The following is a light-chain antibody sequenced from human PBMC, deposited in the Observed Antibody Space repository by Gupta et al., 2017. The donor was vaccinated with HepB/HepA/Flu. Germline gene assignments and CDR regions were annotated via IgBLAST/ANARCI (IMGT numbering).Light chain of an antibody. CDR1: QSVSSN. CDR3: QHYNNAYA. V-gene: IGKV3-15*01. Sequence: EIVMTQSPATLSVSPGEGATLSCRASQSVSSNLAWFQFKPGQAPRLLIYGASTRATGIPDRFSGSGSGTEFTLTSSSRQSEDFAVYYWQHYNNAYAFGGWTKVEIK. CDR2: GAS. J-gene: IGKJ4*01.